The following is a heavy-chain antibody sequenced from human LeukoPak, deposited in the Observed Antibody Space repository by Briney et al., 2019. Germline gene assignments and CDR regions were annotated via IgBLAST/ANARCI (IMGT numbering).Heavy chain of an antibody. D-gene: IGHD5-18*01. CDR2: ISSSGSTI. V-gene: IGHV3-48*03. CDR1: GFTFSSYE. J-gene: IGHJ4*02. CDR3: ASFATYGYSYRYYFDY. Sequence: GGSLRLSCAASGFTFSSYEMNWVRQAPGKGLEWVSYISSSGSTIYYADSVKGRFTISRDNAKNSLYLQMNSLRAEDTAVYYCASFATYGYSYRYYFDYRGQGTLVTVSS.